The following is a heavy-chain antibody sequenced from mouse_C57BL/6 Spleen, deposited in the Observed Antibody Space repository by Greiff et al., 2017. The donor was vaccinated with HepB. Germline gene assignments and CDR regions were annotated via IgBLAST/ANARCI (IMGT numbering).Heavy chain of an antibody. CDR1: GFNIKDDY. J-gene: IGHJ4*01. V-gene: IGHV14-4*01. D-gene: IGHD1-1*01. CDR2: IDPENGDT. CDR3: TSYGMDY. Sequence: EVQLQHSGAELVRPGASVKLSCTASGFNIKDDYMHWVKQRPEQGLEWIGWIDPENGDTEYASKFQGKATITADTSSNTAYLQLSSLTSEDTAVYYCTSYGMDYWGQGTSVTVSS.